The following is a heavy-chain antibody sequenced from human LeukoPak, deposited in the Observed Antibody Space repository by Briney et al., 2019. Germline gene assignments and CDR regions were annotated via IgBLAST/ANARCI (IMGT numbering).Heavy chain of an antibody. J-gene: IGHJ6*02. D-gene: IGHD6-19*01. V-gene: IGHV1-2*02. CDR3: ARGREQWLEEGGTYYYYGMDV. Sequence: ASVTVSFTSSAYTFTGYYMHWVRQAPGQGLEWMGWINPNSGGTNYAQKFQGRVTMTRDTSISTAYMELSSLRSEDTAVYYCARGREQWLEEGGTYYYYGMDVWGQGTTVTVSS. CDR2: INPNSGGT. CDR1: AYTFTGYY.